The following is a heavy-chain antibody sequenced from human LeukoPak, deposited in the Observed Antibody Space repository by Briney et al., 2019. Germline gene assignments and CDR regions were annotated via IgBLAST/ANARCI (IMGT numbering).Heavy chain of an antibody. J-gene: IGHJ4*02. CDR1: GFTFSSYA. V-gene: IGHV3-23*01. CDR3: AKVHTSSWSH. D-gene: IGHD2-2*01. CDR2: ISGSDGST. Sequence: GGSLRLSCAASGFTFSSYAMSWVRQAPGKGLEWVSGISGSDGSTNYADSVKGRFTISRDNSKNTLYLQMTSLRAEDTAVYFCAKVHTSSWSHWGQETLVTVSS.